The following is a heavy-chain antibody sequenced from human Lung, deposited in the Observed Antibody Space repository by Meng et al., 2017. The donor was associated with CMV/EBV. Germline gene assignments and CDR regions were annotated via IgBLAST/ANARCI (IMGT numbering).Heavy chain of an antibody. D-gene: IGHD1-1*01. CDR2: ISYTGYI. Sequence: SXTXSLXCTVSGASISANYWSWSRRPPGKGLEYIGSISYTGYIEYNPSLKGRVAISLDTSKNQFSLKLASVTAADTAMYYCAGPDDMGSSPHDPFDIWGHGTIVTVSS. J-gene: IGHJ3*02. CDR1: GASISANY. V-gene: IGHV4-59*01. CDR3: AGPDDMGSSPHDPFDI.